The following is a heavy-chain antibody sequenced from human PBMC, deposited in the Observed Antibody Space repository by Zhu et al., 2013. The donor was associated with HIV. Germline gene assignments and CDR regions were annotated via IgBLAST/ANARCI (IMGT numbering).Heavy chain of an antibody. V-gene: IGHV1-2*02. CDR1: GYTFTGYY. CDR3: ARTRIAARPPFDY. D-gene: IGHD6-6*01. CDR2: INPNSGGT. Sequence: QVRLVQSGADVKKPGASVKVSCKASGYTFTGYYMHWVRQAPGQGLEWMGWINPNSGGTNYAQKFQGRVTMTRDTSISTAYMELSRLRSDDTAVYYCARTRIAARPPFDYWGQGTLVTVSS. J-gene: IGHJ4*02.